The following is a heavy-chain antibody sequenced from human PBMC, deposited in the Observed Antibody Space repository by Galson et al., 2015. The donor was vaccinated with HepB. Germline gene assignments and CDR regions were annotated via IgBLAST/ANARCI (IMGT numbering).Heavy chain of an antibody. CDR1: GFTFSSYG. V-gene: IGHV3-30*18. CDR2: ISYDGSNK. D-gene: IGHD2-2*01. J-gene: IGHJ6*03. Sequence: SLRLSCAASGFTFSSYGMHWVRQAPGKGLEWVAVISYDGSNKYYADSVKGRFTISRNNSKNTLYLQMNSLRAEDTAVYYCAKPARYCSSTSCFSGYYYYYMDVWGKGTTVTVSS. CDR3: AKPARYCSSTSCFSGYYYYYMDV.